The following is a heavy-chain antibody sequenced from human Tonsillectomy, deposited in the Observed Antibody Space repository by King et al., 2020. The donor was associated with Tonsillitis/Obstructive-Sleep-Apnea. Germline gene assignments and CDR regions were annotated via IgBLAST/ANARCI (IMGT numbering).Heavy chain of an antibody. CDR3: ARGSDDFYY. D-gene: IGHD3-3*01. V-gene: IGHV3-23*04. CDR1: GFTFSNYA. CDR2: MSGRGGHT. Sequence: VQLVQSGGGLVQPGGSLRRSCAASGFTFSNYAMSWVRQAPGTGLEWVSTMSGRGGHTYYADSVKGRFTISRDNSKNTLYLHMNSLRADDTAVYYCARGSDDFYYWGQGTLVTVSS. J-gene: IGHJ4*02.